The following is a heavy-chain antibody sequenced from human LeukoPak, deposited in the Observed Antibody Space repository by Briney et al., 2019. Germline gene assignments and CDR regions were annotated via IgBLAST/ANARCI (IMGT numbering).Heavy chain of an antibody. V-gene: IGHV1-8*01. Sequence: GASVKVSCKASGYTFTSYDINWVRQATGQGLEWMGWMNPNSANAGFAQKFQGRITITRNTSISTAYMELSSLRSEDTAVYYCTRETPSRYFDYWGQGTLVTVSS. CDR2: MNPNSANA. CDR3: TRETPSRYFDY. CDR1: GYTFTSYD. J-gene: IGHJ4*02. D-gene: IGHD4-23*01.